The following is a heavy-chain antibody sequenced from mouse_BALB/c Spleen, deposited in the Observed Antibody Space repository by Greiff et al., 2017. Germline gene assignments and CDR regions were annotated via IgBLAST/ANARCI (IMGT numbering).Heavy chain of an antibody. CDR1: GYTFTSYT. CDR3: ARCYYGPYYYAMDY. D-gene: IGHD1-2*01. V-gene: IGHV1-4*01. CDR2: INPSSGYT. J-gene: IGHJ4*01. Sequence: QVQLKQSGAELARPGASVKMSCKASGYTFTSYTMHWVKQRPGQGLEWIGYINPSSGYTNYNQKFKDKATLTADKSSSTAYMQLSSLTSEDSAVYYCARCYYGPYYYAMDYWGQGTSVTVSS.